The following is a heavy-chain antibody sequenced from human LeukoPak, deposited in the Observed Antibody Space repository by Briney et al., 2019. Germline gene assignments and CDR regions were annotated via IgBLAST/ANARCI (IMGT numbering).Heavy chain of an antibody. CDR2: IYYSGST. CDR1: GGSISSYY. CDR3: ARDSASMLRGVIGPHFDY. D-gene: IGHD3-10*01. Sequence: PSETLSLTCTVSGGSISSYYWSWIRQPPGKGLEWIGYIYYSGSTNYNPSLKSRVTISVDTSKNQFSLKLSSVTAADTAVYYCARDSASMLRGVIGPHFDYWGQGTLVTVSS. V-gene: IGHV4-59*01. J-gene: IGHJ4*02.